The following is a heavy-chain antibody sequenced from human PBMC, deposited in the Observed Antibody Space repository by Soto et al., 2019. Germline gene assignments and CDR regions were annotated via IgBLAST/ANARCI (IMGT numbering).Heavy chain of an antibody. D-gene: IGHD4-4*01. CDR3: AKELTGSTTVTTSFGY. CDR1: GFTFSSYA. V-gene: IGHV3-23*01. J-gene: IGHJ4*02. Sequence: GESLKISCAASGFTFSSYAMSWVRQAPGKGLEWVSAISGSGGSTYYADSVKGRFTISRDNSKNTLYLQMNSLRAEDTAVYYCAKELTGSTTVTTSFGYWGQGTLVTVSS. CDR2: ISGSGGST.